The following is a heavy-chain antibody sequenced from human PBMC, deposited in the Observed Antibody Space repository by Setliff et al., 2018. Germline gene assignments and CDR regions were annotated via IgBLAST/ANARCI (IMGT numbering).Heavy chain of an antibody. V-gene: IGHV4-59*01. CDR1: GGSISSYS. CDR3: ARDQYTSGWYGPPESYFDC. J-gene: IGHJ4*01. Sequence: PSETLSLTCNVSGGSISSYSWSWIRQAPGKGLEWIGYLYYSGNTNYNPSLKSRVTISGDTSQNYFSLKLTSVTEADTAVYYCARDQYTSGWYGPPESYFDCWGLGILVTVSS. D-gene: IGHD6-19*01. CDR2: LYYSGNT.